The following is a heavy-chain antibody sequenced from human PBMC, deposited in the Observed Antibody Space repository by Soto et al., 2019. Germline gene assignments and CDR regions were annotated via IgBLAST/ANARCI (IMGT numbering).Heavy chain of an antibody. V-gene: IGHV1-8*01. CDR3: ARVGYCSGGSCYPTPDAFDI. CDR2: MNPNSGNT. CDR1: GYTFTSYD. J-gene: IGHJ3*02. Sequence: ASVKVSWKASGYTFTSYDINWVRQATGQGLEWMGWMNPNSGNTGYAQKFQGRVTMTRNTSISTAYMELSSLRFEDTAVYYCARVGYCSGGSCYPTPDAFDIWGQGTMVTVSS. D-gene: IGHD2-15*01.